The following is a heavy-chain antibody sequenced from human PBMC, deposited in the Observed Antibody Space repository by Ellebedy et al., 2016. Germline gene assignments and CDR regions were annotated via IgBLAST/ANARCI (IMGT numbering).Heavy chain of an antibody. Sequence: ASVKVSCKASGGTFSSYAISWVRQAPGQGLEWMGGIIPILGIANYAQKFQGRVTITEDKSTSTAYMELSSLRSEDTAVYYCARGYSYGRDDAFDIWGQGTMVTVSS. J-gene: IGHJ3*02. D-gene: IGHD5-18*01. CDR3: ARGYSYGRDDAFDI. CDR2: IIPILGIA. CDR1: GGTFSSYA. V-gene: IGHV1-69*10.